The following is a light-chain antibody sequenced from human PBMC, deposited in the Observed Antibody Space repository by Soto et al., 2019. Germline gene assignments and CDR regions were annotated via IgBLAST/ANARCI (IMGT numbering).Light chain of an antibody. CDR2: LAS. CDR1: QSLLHSNGYNY. J-gene: IGKJ4*01. Sequence: DIVMTQSPLSLPVTPGEPASISCRSSQSLLHSNGYNYLDWYLQKPGQSPQLLIYLASSRASGVPDRFSGSGSGKDFTLKISRVEAEDVGIYYCMQALQTPLTFGGGTKVEIK. V-gene: IGKV2-28*01. CDR3: MQALQTPLT.